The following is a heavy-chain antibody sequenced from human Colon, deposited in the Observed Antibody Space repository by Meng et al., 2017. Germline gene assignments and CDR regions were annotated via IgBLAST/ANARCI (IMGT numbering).Heavy chain of an antibody. D-gene: IGHD1-1*01. CDR2: MNPNSGNT. J-gene: IGHJ5*02. CDR1: GYTFTSYD. Sequence: GESLKISCKASGYTFTSYDINWVRQATGQGLEWMGWMNPNSGNTGYAQKFQGRVTMTRNTSISTAYMELSSLRSEDTAVYYCARAPPRYNWNSKELSNWFDPWGQGTLVTVSS. V-gene: IGHV1-8*01. CDR3: ARAPPRYNWNSKELSNWFDP.